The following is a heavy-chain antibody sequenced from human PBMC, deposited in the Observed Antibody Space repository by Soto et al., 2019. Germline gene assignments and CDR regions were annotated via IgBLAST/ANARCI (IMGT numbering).Heavy chain of an antibody. CDR2: IYDGGTT. CDR3: ARSPTCGAQRFDY. V-gene: IGHV4-59*01. Sequence: SETLSLTCSVSGDSMRCYYWNWIRQPPGKGLEWIGYIYDGGTTNYNPSLKCRVAISVDTSMNQFSLELTSVTAADTAMYYCARSPTCGAQRFDYWGQGALVTVSS. CDR1: GDSMRCYY. J-gene: IGHJ4*02. D-gene: IGHD2-21*01.